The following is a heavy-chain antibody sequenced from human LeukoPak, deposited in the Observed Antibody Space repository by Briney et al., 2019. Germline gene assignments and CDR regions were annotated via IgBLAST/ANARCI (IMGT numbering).Heavy chain of an antibody. V-gene: IGHV1-69*04. Sequence: PVKASCKASGGTFSSYAISWVRQAPGQGLEWMGRIIPIIGIANYAQKFQGRVTITADKSTSTAYMELSRLRSEDTAVYYCAREADYYDSSGYYLVYWGQGTLVTVSS. CDR3: AREADYYDSSGYYLVY. J-gene: IGHJ4*02. CDR1: GGTFSSYA. CDR2: IIPIIGIA. D-gene: IGHD3-22*01.